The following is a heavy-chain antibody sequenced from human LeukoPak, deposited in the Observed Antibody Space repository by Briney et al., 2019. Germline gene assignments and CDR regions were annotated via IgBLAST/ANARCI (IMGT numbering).Heavy chain of an antibody. D-gene: IGHD4-17*01. Sequence: SVKVSCKASGGTFSSHAISWVRQAPGQGLEWMGGIIPIFGTANYAQKFQGRVTITADESTSTAYMELSSLRSEDTAVYYCARSPTNYGDEIDYWGQGTLVTVSS. V-gene: IGHV1-69*13. CDR3: ARSPTNYGDEIDY. CDR2: IIPIFGTA. CDR1: GGTFSSHA. J-gene: IGHJ4*02.